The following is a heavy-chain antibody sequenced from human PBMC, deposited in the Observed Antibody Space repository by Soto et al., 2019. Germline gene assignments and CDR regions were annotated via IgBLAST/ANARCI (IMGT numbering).Heavy chain of an antibody. V-gene: IGHV3-21*01. Sequence: PGGSLRLSCAASGFTFSSYSMNWVRQAPGKGLEWVSSISSSSSYIYYADSVKGRFTISRDNAKSSLYLQMNSLRAEDTAVYYCARGRGLRSPSIVVVPAAFMDVWGKGTTVTVSS. CDR1: GFTFSSYS. J-gene: IGHJ6*03. CDR3: ARGRGLRSPSIVVVPAAFMDV. CDR2: ISSSSSYI. D-gene: IGHD2-2*01.